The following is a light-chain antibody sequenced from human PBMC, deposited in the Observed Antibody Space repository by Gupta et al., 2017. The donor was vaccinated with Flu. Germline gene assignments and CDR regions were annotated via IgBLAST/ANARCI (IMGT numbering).Light chain of an antibody. CDR1: SSSIGSNY. Sequence: QSVLTPPPSASGTPGQRVTISCSGSSSSIGSNYVYWYQQLPGTAPKLLIYRNDQRPSGVPDRFSGSKSGTSASLAISGLRSEDETDYYCSAWDDSLSGWVFGGGTKVTVL. J-gene: IGLJ3*02. CDR2: RND. CDR3: SAWDDSLSGWV. V-gene: IGLV1-47*01.